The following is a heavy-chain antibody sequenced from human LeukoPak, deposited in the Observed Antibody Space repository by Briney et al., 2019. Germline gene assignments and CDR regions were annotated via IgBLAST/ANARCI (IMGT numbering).Heavy chain of an antibody. CDR3: ARVPRLCTNGVCFDY. CDR1: GFTFSSSS. V-gene: IGHV3-23*01. CDR2: ITDAVGST. J-gene: IGHJ4*02. Sequence: GGSLRLSCAASGFTFSSSSISWVRQAPGKGLEWVSAITDAVGSTHYADSVKGRFTISSDNSKKTVYLQMNSLRPEDMAVYYCARVPRLCTNGVCFDYWGQGTLVTVSS. D-gene: IGHD2-8*01.